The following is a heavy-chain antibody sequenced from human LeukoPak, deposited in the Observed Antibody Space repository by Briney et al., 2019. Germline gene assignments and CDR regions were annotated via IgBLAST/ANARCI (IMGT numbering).Heavy chain of an antibody. J-gene: IGHJ4*02. CDR2: INPNSGGT. CDR3: ARDGTVVSKRRFDY. Sequence: ASVKVSCKASGYTFTGYYMHWVRQAPGQGLEWMGWINPNSGGTNYAQKFQGRVTMTRDTSISTAYMELSRLRSGDTAVYYCARDGTVVSKRRFDYWGQGTLVTVSS. CDR1: GYTFTGYY. V-gene: IGHV1-2*02. D-gene: IGHD4-23*01.